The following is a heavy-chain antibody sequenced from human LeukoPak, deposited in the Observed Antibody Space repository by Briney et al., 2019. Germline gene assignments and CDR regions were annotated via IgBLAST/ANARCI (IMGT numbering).Heavy chain of an antibody. D-gene: IGHD2-2*02. V-gene: IGHV3-9*01. CDR1: GFTFDDYA. Sequence: GGSLRLSCAASGFTFDDYAMHWVRQAPGKGLEWVSGISWNSGSIGYADSVKGRFTISRDNAKNSLYLQMNSLRTEDTALYYCAKAECSSTSCYRFDPWGQGTLVTVSS. CDR2: ISWNSGSI. CDR3: AKAECSSTSCYRFDP. J-gene: IGHJ5*02.